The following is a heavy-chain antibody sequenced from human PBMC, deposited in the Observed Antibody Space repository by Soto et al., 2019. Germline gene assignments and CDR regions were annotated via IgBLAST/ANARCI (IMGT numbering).Heavy chain of an antibody. CDR3: ASSLLTHQYYQLVVGREGNWYYFRY. V-gene: IGHV4-34*01. D-gene: IGHD6-13*01. CDR1: GGSFSGYY. CDR2: INHSGST. J-gene: IGHJ4*02. Sequence: QVQLQQWGAGLLKPSETLSLTCAVYGGSFSGYYWSWIRQPPGKGLEWIGEINHSGSTNYNPSLKSRVTISVDTSKNQFSLKLSSVTAADTAVYYCASSLLTHQYYQLVVGREGNWYYFRYWGQGTLVTVSS.